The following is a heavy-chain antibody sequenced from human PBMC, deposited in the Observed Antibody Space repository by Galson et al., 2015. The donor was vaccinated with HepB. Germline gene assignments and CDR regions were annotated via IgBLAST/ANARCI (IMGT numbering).Heavy chain of an antibody. CDR3: ARIPAAGDVWFDP. Sequence: TLSLTCPVSGGSISSGSYFWRWIRQPAGKGLEWIGRVYPSGSTYYNPSLKSRVTMSVDTSKNQFSLKLSSVTAADTAVYYCARIPAAGDVWFDPWCQGTLVTVSS. CDR1: GGSISSGSYF. V-gene: IGHV4-61*02. J-gene: IGHJ5*02. D-gene: IGHD2-2*01. CDR2: VYPSGST.